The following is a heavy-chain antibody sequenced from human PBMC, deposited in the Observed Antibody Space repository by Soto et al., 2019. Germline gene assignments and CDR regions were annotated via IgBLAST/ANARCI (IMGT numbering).Heavy chain of an antibody. Sequence: SETLSLTXAVYGGSFSGYYWSWIRQPPGKGLEWIGEINHSGSTNYNPSLKSRVTISVDTSKNQFSLKLSSVTAADTAVYYCARAYYYDSSGYRTAYWFDPWGQGTLVTVSS. J-gene: IGHJ5*02. D-gene: IGHD3-22*01. V-gene: IGHV4-34*01. CDR1: GGSFSGYY. CDR3: ARAYYYDSSGYRTAYWFDP. CDR2: INHSGST.